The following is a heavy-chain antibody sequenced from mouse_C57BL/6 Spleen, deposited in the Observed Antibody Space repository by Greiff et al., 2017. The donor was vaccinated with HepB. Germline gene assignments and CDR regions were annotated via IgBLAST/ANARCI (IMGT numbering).Heavy chain of an antibody. CDR2: IYPGDGDT. V-gene: IGHV1-80*01. CDR1: GYAFSSYW. CDR3: ARANYYGSSYGFAY. J-gene: IGHJ3*01. Sequence: QVQLKQSGAELVKPGASVKISCKASGYAFSSYWMNWVKQRPGKGLEWIGQIYPGDGDTNYNGKFKGKATLTADKSSSTAYMQISSLTSEDSAVYFCARANYYGSSYGFAYWGQGTLVTVSA. D-gene: IGHD1-1*01.